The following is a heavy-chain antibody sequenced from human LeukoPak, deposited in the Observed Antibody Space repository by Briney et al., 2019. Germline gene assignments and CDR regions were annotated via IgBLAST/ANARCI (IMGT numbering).Heavy chain of an antibody. CDR1: GFTFSNYA. V-gene: IGHV3-30*10. D-gene: IGHD6-19*01. CDR2: ISYDGSNK. J-gene: IGHJ4*02. Sequence: AGGSLRLSCAASGFTFSNYAMYWVRQAPGKGLEWVAVISYDGSNKYYTDSVKGRFTISRDNSKNTLFLQMNSLRAEDTAVHYCASSAVAGTDILYYFDYWGQGTLVTVSS. CDR3: ASSAVAGTDILYYFDY.